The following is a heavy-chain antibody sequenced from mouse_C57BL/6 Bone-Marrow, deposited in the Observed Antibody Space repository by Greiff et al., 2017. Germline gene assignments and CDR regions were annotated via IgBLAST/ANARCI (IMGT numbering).Heavy chain of an antibody. CDR2: IDPENGDT. Sequence: EVQGVESGAELVRPGASVKLSCTASGFNIKDDYMHWVKQRPEQGLEWIGWIDPENGDTEYASKFQGKATITADTSSNTAYLQLSSLTSEDTAVYYCTPYYDYFDYWGQGTTLTVSS. D-gene: IGHD2-4*01. CDR3: TPYYDYFDY. CDR1: GFNIKDDY. V-gene: IGHV14-4*01. J-gene: IGHJ2*01.